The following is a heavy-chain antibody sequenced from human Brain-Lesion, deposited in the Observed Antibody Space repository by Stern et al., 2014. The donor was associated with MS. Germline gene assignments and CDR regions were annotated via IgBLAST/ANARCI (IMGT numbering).Heavy chain of an antibody. J-gene: IGHJ4*02. V-gene: IGHV4-39*01. CDR2: IYYSGFT. D-gene: IGHD1-26*01. Sequence: VQLVESGPGLVKPSETLSLTCTVSGGSISSSTYYWAWIRQPPGKGLEWIGNIYYSGFTYYNPSLKSRVTISVDLSENQFSLKLSSVTAAYPAIYYCARHDSVPRPSQLYSARDRGPGYFDYWGQGTLVTVSS. CDR1: GGSISSSTYY. CDR3: ARHDSVPRPSQLYSARDRGPGYFDY.